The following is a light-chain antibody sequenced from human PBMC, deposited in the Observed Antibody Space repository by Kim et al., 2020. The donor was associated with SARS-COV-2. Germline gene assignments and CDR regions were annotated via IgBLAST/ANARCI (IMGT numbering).Light chain of an antibody. Sequence: SYELTQPPSLSVSPGQTARITCSGDALPKKFAYWYQQKSGQAPVLVIYKDTSRPSGIPERFSGSTSGTMITLTISGAQVEDEADHYCYSTDSSGKYWVFGGGTQLTVL. J-gene: IGLJ3*02. CDR2: KDT. CDR1: ALPKKF. V-gene: IGLV3-10*01. CDR3: YSTDSSGKYWV.